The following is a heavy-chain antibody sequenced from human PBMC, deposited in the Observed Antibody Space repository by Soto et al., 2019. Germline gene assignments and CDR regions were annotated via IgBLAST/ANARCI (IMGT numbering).Heavy chain of an antibody. CDR3: GREPKIVPAAMVDYYYYMDV. D-gene: IGHD2-2*01. CDR1: GGTFSSYT. Sequence: SVKVSCKASGGTFSSYTISWVRQAPGQGLEWMGRIIPILGIANYAQKFQGRVTITADKSTSTAYMELSSLRSEDTAVYYCGREPKIVPAAMVDYYYYMDVWGKGTTVTVSS. J-gene: IGHJ6*03. CDR2: IIPILGIA. V-gene: IGHV1-69*04.